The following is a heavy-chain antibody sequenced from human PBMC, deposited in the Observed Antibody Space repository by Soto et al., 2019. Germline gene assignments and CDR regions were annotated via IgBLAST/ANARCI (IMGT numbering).Heavy chain of an antibody. V-gene: IGHV1-69*12. D-gene: IGHD3-3*01. CDR2: IIPIFGTA. CDR1: GGTFSSYA. Sequence: QVQLVQSGAGVKKPGSSVKVSCKASGGTFSSYAISWVRQAPGQGLEWMGGIIPIFGTANYAQKFQGRVTITADESTSTAYMELSSLRDEETGVYCCARVRLEWPDGGFDPWGKGTLVAVSS. J-gene: IGHJ5*02. CDR3: ARVRLEWPDGGFDP.